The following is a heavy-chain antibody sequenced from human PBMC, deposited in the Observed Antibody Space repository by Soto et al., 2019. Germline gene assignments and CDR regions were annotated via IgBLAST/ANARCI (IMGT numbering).Heavy chain of an antibody. J-gene: IGHJ6*02. D-gene: IGHD2-8*01. CDR3: ATARSCTNGCGMDV. CDR2: IDPSDSYT. Sequence: PXDSLKVSWKCSGNKFTSYLISLVLKMPGKGLEWMGRIDPSDSYTNYSPSFQGHVTISADKSISTAYLQWSSLKASDTAMYYCATARSCTNGCGMDVWGQGTTVTVSS. CDR1: GNKFTSYL. V-gene: IGHV5-10-1*01.